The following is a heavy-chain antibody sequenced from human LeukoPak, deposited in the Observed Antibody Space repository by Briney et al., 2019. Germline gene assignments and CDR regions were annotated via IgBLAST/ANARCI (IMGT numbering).Heavy chain of an antibody. CDR2: ISYDGSNK. Sequence: QPGRSLRLSCAASGFTFSSYGMHWVRQAPGKGLEWVAVISYDGSNKYYADSVKGRFTISRDNSKNTLYLQMNSLRAEDTAVYYCAKPTGRYCSGGSCYFDYWGRGTLVTVSS. D-gene: IGHD2-15*01. CDR3: AKPTGRYCSGGSCYFDY. J-gene: IGHJ4*02. CDR1: GFTFSSYG. V-gene: IGHV3-30*18.